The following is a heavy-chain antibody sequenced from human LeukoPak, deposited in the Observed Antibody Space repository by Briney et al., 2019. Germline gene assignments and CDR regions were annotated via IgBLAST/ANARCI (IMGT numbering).Heavy chain of an antibody. J-gene: IGHJ6*02. CDR3: ATQGKGYYYYGMDV. D-gene: IGHD3-10*01. V-gene: IGHV3-33*01. CDR1: GFTFGSYG. Sequence: PGRSLRLSCAASGFTFGSYGMHWVRQAPGKGLEWVAVIWYDGSNKYYADSVKGRFTISRDNSKNTLYLQMNSLRAEDTAVYYCATQGKGYYYYGMDVWGQGTTVTVSS. CDR2: IWYDGSNK.